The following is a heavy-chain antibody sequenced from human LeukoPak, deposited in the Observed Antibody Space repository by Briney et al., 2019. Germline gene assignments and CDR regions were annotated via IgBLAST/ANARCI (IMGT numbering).Heavy chain of an antibody. CDR1: GFRFNTYV. V-gene: IGHV3-30*02. Sequence: GGSLTLSCAASGFRFNTYVMHWVRQAPGKGLEWVAFIRYDGSNKDYADSVKGRFTISRDNSKNMVYLQMDSLRPEDTAVYSCAKGGIAVFLDYWGQGTLVTVSS. J-gene: IGHJ4*02. CDR2: IRYDGSNK. D-gene: IGHD6-19*01. CDR3: AKGGIAVFLDY.